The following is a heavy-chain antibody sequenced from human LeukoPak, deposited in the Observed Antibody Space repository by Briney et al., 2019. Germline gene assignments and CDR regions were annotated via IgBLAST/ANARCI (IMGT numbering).Heavy chain of an antibody. CDR2: ISAYNGNT. CDR1: VCTFTSYG. V-gene: IGHV1-18*04. J-gene: IGHJ5*01. CDR3: ARTGGATIRWFET. D-gene: IGHD1-26*01. Sequence: AAVTVSRKASVCTFTSYGISGVRPAPGQGLEGVGWISAYNGNTNYAQKVQGRVTMTTDTSTSTVYMELRSLRSDDTAVYSCARTGGATIRWFETCGHGTLVTVSS.